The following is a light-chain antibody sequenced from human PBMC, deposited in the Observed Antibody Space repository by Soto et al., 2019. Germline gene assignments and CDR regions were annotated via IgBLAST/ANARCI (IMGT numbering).Light chain of an antibody. Sequence: EIVLTQSPATLSLSPGERATLSCRASQSVSSYLAWYQQKPGQAPRLLIYDASNRATGIPARFSGSGSETDFTLTISRLEPEDFALYYCQQYAGSPITFGQGTRLEIK. CDR3: QQYAGSPIT. V-gene: IGKV3-11*01. CDR2: DAS. CDR1: QSVSSY. J-gene: IGKJ5*01.